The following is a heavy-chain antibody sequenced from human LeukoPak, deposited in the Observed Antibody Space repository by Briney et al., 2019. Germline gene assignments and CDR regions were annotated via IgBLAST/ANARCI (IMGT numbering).Heavy chain of an antibody. V-gene: IGHV3-20*04. CDR3: ARYDFWSGHTYYYYYMDV. CDR2: INWNGGST. J-gene: IGHJ6*03. Sequence: GGSLRLSCAASGFTFSSYGMSWVRQAPGKGLEWVSGINWNGGSTGYADSVKGRFTISRDNAKNSLYLQMNSLRAEDTALYYCARYDFWSGHTYYYYYMDVWGKGTTVTVSS. D-gene: IGHD3-3*01. CDR1: GFTFSSYG.